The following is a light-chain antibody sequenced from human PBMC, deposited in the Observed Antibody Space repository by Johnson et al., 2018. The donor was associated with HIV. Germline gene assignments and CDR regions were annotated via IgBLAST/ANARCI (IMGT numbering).Light chain of an antibody. CDR3: GTWENSLSNGGV. Sequence: QSVLTQPPSVSAAPGQKVTISCSGSSSNIGNNYVSWYQQLPGTAPKLLMYEDNKRPSGIPDRFSGSKSGTSATLGITGVQTGDEADYYCGTWENSLSNGGVFGTGTKVPVL. J-gene: IGLJ1*01. V-gene: IGLV1-51*02. CDR1: SSNIGNNY. CDR2: EDN.